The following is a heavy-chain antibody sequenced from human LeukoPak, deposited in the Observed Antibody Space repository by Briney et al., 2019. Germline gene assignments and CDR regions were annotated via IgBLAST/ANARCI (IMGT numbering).Heavy chain of an antibody. J-gene: IGHJ4*02. CDR2: IYHSGST. CDR3: ARGRRGGYDTHVGILDY. CDR1: GYSISSGYY. D-gene: IGHD5-12*01. Sequence: SETLFLTCTVSGYSISSGYYWGWIRPPPGKGLEWIGSIYHSGSTYYNPSLKSRVTISVDTSKNQFSLKLSSVTAADTAVYYCARGRRGGYDTHVGILDYWGQGTLVTVSS. V-gene: IGHV4-38-2*02.